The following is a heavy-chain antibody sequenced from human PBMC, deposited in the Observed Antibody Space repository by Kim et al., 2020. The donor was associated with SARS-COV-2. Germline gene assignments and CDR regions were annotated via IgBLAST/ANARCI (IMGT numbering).Heavy chain of an antibody. J-gene: IGHJ4*02. CDR1: GFTFSNAW. CDR3: TTDVFFLGGGDY. V-gene: IGHV3-15*01. CDR2: IKSKTDGGTT. Sequence: GGSLRLSCAASGFTFSNAWMSWVRQAPGKGLEWVGRIKSKTDGGTTDYAAPVKGRFTISRDDSKNTLYLQMNSLKTEDTAVYYCTTDVFFLGGGDYWGQGTLVTVSS. D-gene: IGHD1-26*01.